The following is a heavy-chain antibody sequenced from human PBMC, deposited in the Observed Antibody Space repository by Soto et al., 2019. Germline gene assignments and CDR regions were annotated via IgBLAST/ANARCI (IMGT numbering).Heavy chain of an antibody. J-gene: IGHJ4*02. Sequence: SETLSLTCTVSGASISSTSYYLGWLRQPPGKGLEWIGTIYYNGGTYYNPSLKSRVTISVDTSKNQFFLKLSSVTAADTAVYYCARHYDILTGYYTPLQYWGQGTLVTVS. D-gene: IGHD3-9*01. CDR3: ARHYDILTGYYTPLQY. V-gene: IGHV4-39*01. CDR2: IYYNGGT. CDR1: GASISSTSYY.